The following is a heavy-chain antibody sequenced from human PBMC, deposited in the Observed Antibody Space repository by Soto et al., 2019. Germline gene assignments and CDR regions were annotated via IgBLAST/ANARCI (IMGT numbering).Heavy chain of an antibody. J-gene: IGHJ4*02. CDR1: GGSISSGDYY. V-gene: IGHV4-30-4*01. CDR2: IYYSGST. CDR3: ARTLIAAAGCDY. D-gene: IGHD6-13*01. Sequence: QVQLQESGPGLVKPSLTLSLTCTVSGGSISSGDYYWSWIRQPPGKGLEWIGYIYYSGSTYYNPSLKSRVTISVDTSNNQFSLKLSSVTAADTAVYYCARTLIAAAGCDYWGQGTLVTVSS.